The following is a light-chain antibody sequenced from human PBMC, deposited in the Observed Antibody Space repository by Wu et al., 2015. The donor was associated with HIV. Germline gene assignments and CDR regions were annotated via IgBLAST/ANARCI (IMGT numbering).Light chain of an antibody. Sequence: DIQMTQSPSSLSASMGDRVTITCRASQNIKTYLNWYQQKPGKAPKLLIYAASTLQSGVPSRFSGSGSGTEFTLTISSLQPEDFATYYCQQYYSTLLTFGQGTKVEIK. J-gene: IGKJ1*01. CDR1: QNIKTY. CDR2: AAS. V-gene: IGKV1-39*01. CDR3: QQYYSTLLT.